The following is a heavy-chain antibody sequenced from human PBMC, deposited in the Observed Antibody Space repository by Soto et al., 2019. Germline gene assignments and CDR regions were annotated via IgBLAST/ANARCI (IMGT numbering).Heavy chain of an antibody. J-gene: IGHJ5*02. V-gene: IGHV4-31*01. CDR1: GGSISSGGYY. CDR3: ARSVFP. Sequence: QVQLQESGPGLVKPSQTLSLTCTVSGGSISSGGYYWTWIRQHPGKGLEWIGYIYYSGSTYYNPSXXXXVXXXXXTXKXQXXXXLXSVTAADXXXXYCARSVFPWGQGTLVTVSS. CDR2: IYYSGST.